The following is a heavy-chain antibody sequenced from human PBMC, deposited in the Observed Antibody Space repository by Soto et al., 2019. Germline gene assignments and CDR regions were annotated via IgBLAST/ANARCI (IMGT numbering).Heavy chain of an antibody. CDR3: ARSSSAGYAY. V-gene: IGHV1-46*01. Sequence: QVQLVQSGAEVKKPGASVRVSCKASGYMFTSYYMHWVRQAPGRGLEWMGIINPSGGGTSYAQKFQGRVTMTRDTSTSTVYMELSSLRSEDTAVYYCARSSSAGYAYWGQGTLVTVSS. CDR2: INPSGGGT. D-gene: IGHD5-12*01. CDR1: GYMFTSYY. J-gene: IGHJ4*02.